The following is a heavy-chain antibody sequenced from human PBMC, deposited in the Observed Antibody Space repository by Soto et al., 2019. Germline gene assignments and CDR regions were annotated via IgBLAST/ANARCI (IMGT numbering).Heavy chain of an antibody. D-gene: IGHD1-1*01. V-gene: IGHV4-4*07. CDR1: GGSISHNY. J-gene: IGHJ6*02. CDR2: IYASGST. Sequence: SETLSLTCSVSGGSISHNYWIWIRQPAGKGLEWIGRIYASGSTNYNPSLKSRVTMSVDTSKNQVSLKVTSVTAADTALYYFARSLPGTTGNGLDVWGQGTTVTVSS. CDR3: ARSLPGTTGNGLDV.